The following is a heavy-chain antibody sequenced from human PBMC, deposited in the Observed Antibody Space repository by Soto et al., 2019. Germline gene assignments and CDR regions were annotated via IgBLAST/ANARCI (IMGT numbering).Heavy chain of an antibody. V-gene: IGHV1-69*13. CDR1: VGTFSGYA. CDR3: ARSLRGYCTRTSCYKFSYYGMDG. D-gene: IGHD2-2*02. J-gene: IGHJ6*02. Sequence: SENVACKASVGTFSGYALSLVRQAPGQGLEWMGGIIPIFGTANYAQKFQGRVTITADESTSTAYMELSSLRSEDTAVYYCARSLRGYCTRTSCYKFSYYGMDGWGQGTTVTVSS. CDR2: IIPIFGTA.